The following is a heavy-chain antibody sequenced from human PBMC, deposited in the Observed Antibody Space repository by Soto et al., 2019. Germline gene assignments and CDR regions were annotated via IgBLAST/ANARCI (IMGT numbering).Heavy chain of an antibody. Sequence: QLQLQESGPGLVKPSETLSLTCTVSGGSISSSSYYWGWIRQPPGKGLEWIGSIYYSGSTYYNPSLKSRVSISEDTSKNLLSVKLSCVNAPDAGVYYCARHWPDRSGPFGVDAFDIWGQGTMVTVSS. CDR2: IYYSGST. CDR1: GGSISSSSYY. CDR3: ARHWPDRSGPFGVDAFDI. V-gene: IGHV4-39*01. J-gene: IGHJ3*02. D-gene: IGHD3-22*01.